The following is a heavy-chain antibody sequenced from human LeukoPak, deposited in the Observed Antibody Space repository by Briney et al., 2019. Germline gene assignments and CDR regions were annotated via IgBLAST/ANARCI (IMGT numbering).Heavy chain of an antibody. CDR1: GFTFSGSA. V-gene: IGHV3-73*01. CDR2: IRSKPNSYAT. J-gene: IGHJ4*02. D-gene: IGHD3-10*01. Sequence: GGSLRLSCAASGFTFSGSAIHWVRQASGKGLEWVGRIRSKPNSYATAYAASVKGRFTISRDDSKNTLYLQMNSLRAEDTAVYYCAKDQISMVRSGFDYWGQGTLVTVSS. CDR3: AKDQISMVRSGFDY.